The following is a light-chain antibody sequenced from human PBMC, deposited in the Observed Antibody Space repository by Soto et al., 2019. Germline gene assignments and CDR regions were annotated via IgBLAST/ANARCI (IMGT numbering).Light chain of an antibody. CDR1: TNDVGYYNL. CDR2: EDD. J-gene: IGLJ1*01. Sequence: QSVLTQPASVSGSPGQSITISCIGVTNDVGYYNLVSWYQQLPGQAPRLIIYEDDKRPSGVSDRFSGSKSDNTASLTISGLQAEDEADYYCCSYAGSYTYVFGTGTKLTVL. CDR3: CSYAGSYTYV. V-gene: IGLV2-23*01.